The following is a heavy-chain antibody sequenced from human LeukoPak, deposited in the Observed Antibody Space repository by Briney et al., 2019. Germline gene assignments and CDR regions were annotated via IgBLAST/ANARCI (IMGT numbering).Heavy chain of an antibody. CDR3: ARGMGYDFWSGHRSAYYYYYMDV. CDR1: GGTFSSYA. Sequence: ASVKVSCKASGGTFSSYAISWVRQAPGQGLEWMGRIIPILGIANYAQKFQGRVTITTDESTSTAYMELSSLRSEDTAVYYCARGMGYDFWSGHRSAYYYYYMDVWGKGTTVTVSS. D-gene: IGHD3-3*01. V-gene: IGHV1-69*04. J-gene: IGHJ6*03. CDR2: IIPILGIA.